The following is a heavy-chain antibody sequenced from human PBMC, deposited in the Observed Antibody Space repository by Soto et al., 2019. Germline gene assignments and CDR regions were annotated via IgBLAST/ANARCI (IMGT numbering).Heavy chain of an antibody. V-gene: IGHV3-21*01. CDR3: ARVAY. CDR1: GFTFSSYS. Sequence: PGGSLRLSCAASGFTFSSYSIYWVRQAPGKGLEWVASISSASSETWYADSVKGRFIISRDNAQNSLFLQMNTLRPEDSAIYYCARVAYWGPGTQVTVSS. J-gene: IGHJ4*02. CDR2: ISSASSET.